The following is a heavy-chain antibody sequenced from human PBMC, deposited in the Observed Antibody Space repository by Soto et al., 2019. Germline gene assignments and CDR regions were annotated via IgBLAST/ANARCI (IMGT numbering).Heavy chain of an antibody. J-gene: IGHJ6*02. CDR1: GGTFSSYA. D-gene: IGHD5-18*01. CDR3: ARDSGGYSYGYYYGMDV. Sequence: SVKVSCKASGGTFSSYAISWVRQAPGQGLEWMGGIIPIFGTANYAQKFQGRVTITADESTSTAYMELSSLRSEDTAVYYCARDSGGYSYGYYYGMDVWGQGTTVTVSS. V-gene: IGHV1-69*13. CDR2: IIPIFGTA.